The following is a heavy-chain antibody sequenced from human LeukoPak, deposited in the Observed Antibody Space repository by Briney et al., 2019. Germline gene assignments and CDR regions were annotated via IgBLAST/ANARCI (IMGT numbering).Heavy chain of an antibody. J-gene: IGHJ4*02. CDR2: IYYSGST. CDR3: ARETVTTYY. V-gene: IGHV4-39*01. Sequence: EXXSLTCTVSGGSISSSSYYWGWIRQPPGKGLEWIGSIYYSGSTYYNPSLKSRVTISVDTSKNQFSLKLSSVTAADTAVYYCARETVTTYYWGQGTLVTVSS. D-gene: IGHD4-17*01. CDR1: GGSISSSSYY.